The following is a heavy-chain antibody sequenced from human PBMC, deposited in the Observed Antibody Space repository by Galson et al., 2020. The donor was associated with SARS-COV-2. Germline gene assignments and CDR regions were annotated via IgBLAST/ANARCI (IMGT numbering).Heavy chain of an antibody. CDR3: ARLRYYDVLTGYIVDV. D-gene: IGHD3-9*01. CDR2: INPKSGGT. V-gene: IGHV1-2*02. Sequence: SVKVSCKASGYTFTDYYIHWVRQAPGQGLEWMGWINPKSGGTNYAQKFEGRVTMTRDTSITTAYMELSRLRADDTAVYYCARLRYYDVLTGYIVDVWGQGTMVTVSS. J-gene: IGHJ6*02. CDR1: GYTFTDYY.